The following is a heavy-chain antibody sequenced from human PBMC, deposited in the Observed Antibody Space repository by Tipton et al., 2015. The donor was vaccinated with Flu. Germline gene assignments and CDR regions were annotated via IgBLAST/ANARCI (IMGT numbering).Heavy chain of an antibody. Sequence: TLSLTCSVSGVSISSYYWSWIRQPPGKRLEWIGYIYYRGSTNYNPSLKSRVTISVDTSKKQVSLKLSSVTAADTAVYYCARRIQTTPDAFDIWGQGTMVTVSS. D-gene: IGHD1-7*01. CDR2: IYYRGST. CDR1: GVSISSYY. V-gene: IGHV4-59*01. CDR3: ARRIQTTPDAFDI. J-gene: IGHJ3*02.